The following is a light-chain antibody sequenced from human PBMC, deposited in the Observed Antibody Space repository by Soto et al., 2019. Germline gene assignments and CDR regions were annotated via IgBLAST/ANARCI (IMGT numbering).Light chain of an antibody. Sequence: EIVMTQSTATLSVSPGERATLSCRASQSISSNLAWYQQKPGQAPRLLIYGASTRATGIPARFSGSGSGTEFTLTISSLQSEDFAVYYCQQYKNWLTWTFGQGTKVDI. V-gene: IGKV3-15*01. CDR3: QQYKNWLTWT. CDR1: QSISSN. J-gene: IGKJ1*01. CDR2: GAS.